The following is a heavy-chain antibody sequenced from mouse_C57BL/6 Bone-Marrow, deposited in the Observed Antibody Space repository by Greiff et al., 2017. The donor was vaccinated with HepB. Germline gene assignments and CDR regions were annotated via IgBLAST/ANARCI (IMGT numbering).Heavy chain of an antibody. V-gene: IGHV3-6*01. D-gene: IGHD2-5*01. CDR1: GYSITSGYY. J-gene: IGHJ3*01. CDR3: ARDSNYETAWFAY. CDR2: ISYDGSN. Sequence: EVQLLESGPGLVKPSQSLSLTCSVTGYSITSGYYWNWIRQFPGNKLEWMGYISYDGSNNYNPSLKNRISITRDTSKNQFFLKLNSVTTEDTATYYCARDSNYETAWFAYWGQGTLVTVSA.